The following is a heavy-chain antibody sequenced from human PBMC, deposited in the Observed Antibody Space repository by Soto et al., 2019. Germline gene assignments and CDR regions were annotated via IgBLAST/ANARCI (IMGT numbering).Heavy chain of an antibody. CDR1: GFTFSSYG. V-gene: IGHV3-30*18. CDR2: ISYDGSNK. D-gene: IGHD5-18*01. CDR3: AKDLYSYDDDYYYYGMDV. Sequence: SLILYCAASGFTFSSYGIHWVRQAPGKGLEWVAVISYDGSNKYYADSVKGRFTISRDNSKNTLYLQMNSLRAEDTAVYYCAKDLYSYDDDYYYYGMDVWGQGTTVTVSS. J-gene: IGHJ6*02.